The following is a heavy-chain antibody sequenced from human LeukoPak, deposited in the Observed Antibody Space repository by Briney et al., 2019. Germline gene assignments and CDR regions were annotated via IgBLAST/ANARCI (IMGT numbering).Heavy chain of an antibody. CDR1: GYTLTELS. V-gene: IGHV1-24*01. J-gene: IGHJ6*02. CDR3: ARAHQSGSYYNYAMDV. Sequence: GASVRVSCKVSGYTLTELSMHWVRQAPGKGLEWMGGFDPEDGETIYAQKFQGRVTMTEDTSTDTAYMELSSLRSEDAAVYYCARAHQSGSYYNYAMDVWGQGTTVTVSS. CDR2: FDPEDGET. D-gene: IGHD1-26*01.